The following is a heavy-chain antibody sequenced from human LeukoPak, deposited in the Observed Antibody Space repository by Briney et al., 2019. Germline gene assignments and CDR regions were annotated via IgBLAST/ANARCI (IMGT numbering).Heavy chain of an antibody. J-gene: IGHJ4*02. CDR2: IIPILGIA. CDR1: GGTFSSYT. D-gene: IGHD3-10*01. CDR3: ASLFTMVRGVFDY. V-gene: IGHV1-69*02. Sequence: SVKVSCKASGGTFSSYTISWVRQAPGQGLEWMGRIIPILGIANYAQKFQGRVTITADKSTSTAYMELSSLRSEDTAVYYCASLFTMVRGVFDYWGQGTLVTVSS.